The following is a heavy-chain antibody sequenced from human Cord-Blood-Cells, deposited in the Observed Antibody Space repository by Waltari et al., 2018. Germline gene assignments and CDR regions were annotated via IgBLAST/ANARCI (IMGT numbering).Heavy chain of an antibody. Sequence: QVQLVQSGAEVKKPGASVKVSCTASGYTFTRYDINCVRQATGQGPEWMGWMNPNSGNTGYAQKFQGRVTITRNTSISTAYMELSSLRSEDTAVYYCARGHRSYYYYYMDVWGKGTTVTVSS. V-gene: IGHV1-8*03. CDR2: MNPNSGNT. CDR1: GYTFTRYD. CDR3: ARGHRSYYYYYMDV. J-gene: IGHJ6*03.